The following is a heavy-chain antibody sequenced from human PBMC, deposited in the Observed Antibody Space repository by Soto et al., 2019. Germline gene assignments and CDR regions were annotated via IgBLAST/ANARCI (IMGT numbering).Heavy chain of an antibody. CDR2: ISRGGGST. V-gene: IGHV3-23*01. CDR3: AKRESGSAFDI. D-gene: IGHD3-22*01. J-gene: IGHJ3*02. CDR1: GFTFSSSA. Sequence: GGSLSLSCAASGFTFSSSAMSWVRQAPGKGLEWVSAISRGGGSTYYADSVKGRFTISRDNSKNTLYLQMNSLRAEDTAVYYCAKRESGSAFDIWGQGTMVTVSS.